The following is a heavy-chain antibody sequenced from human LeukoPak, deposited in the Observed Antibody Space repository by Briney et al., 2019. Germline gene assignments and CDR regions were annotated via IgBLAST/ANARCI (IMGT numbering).Heavy chain of an antibody. CDR1: GFTFSSYG. CDR3: AKDGGEYIRAFDI. D-gene: IGHD6-6*01. V-gene: IGHV3-30*18. J-gene: IGHJ3*02. Sequence: GGSLRLSCAASGFTFSSYGTHWVRQAPGKGLEWVAVISYDGSNKYYADSVKGRFTISRDNSKHTLYLQMNSLRAEDTAVYNCAKDGGEYIRAFDIWGQGTMVTVSS. CDR2: ISYDGSNK.